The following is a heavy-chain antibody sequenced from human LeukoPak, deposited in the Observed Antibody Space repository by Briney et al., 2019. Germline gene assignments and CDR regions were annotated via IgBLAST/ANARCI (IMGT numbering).Heavy chain of an antibody. CDR3: ATLASGYSSPFDY. J-gene: IGHJ4*02. CDR1: GFTFCRYD. D-gene: IGHD6-13*01. Sequence: GGSLRLSCAASGFTFCRYDMSWVRQAPAKGLEWVSFIRSDGGSTLYADSVKGRFTISRDNSKNTLYAEMTSLRAEDTAVYYCATLASGYSSPFDYWGQGTLVTVSS. CDR2: IRSDGGST. V-gene: IGHV3-23*01.